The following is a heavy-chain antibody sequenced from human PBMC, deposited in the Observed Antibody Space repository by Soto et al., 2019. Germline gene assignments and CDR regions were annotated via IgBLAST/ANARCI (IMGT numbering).Heavy chain of an antibody. CDR1: GFTFSSHG. CDR2: LSRGGGTT. J-gene: IGHJ3*01. V-gene: IGHV3-23*01. D-gene: IGHD6-6*01. Sequence: EAQLLESGGDWAQPWGSLRLSCAASGFTFSSHGMSWVRQAPGKGLEWIAGLSRGGGTTYYAVSVKGRFTISRDYSMNNLDLIMNSLKVDDTALYYCAKDGQYRTDGFDVWGQGTMVTVSS. CDR3: AKDGQYRTDGFDV.